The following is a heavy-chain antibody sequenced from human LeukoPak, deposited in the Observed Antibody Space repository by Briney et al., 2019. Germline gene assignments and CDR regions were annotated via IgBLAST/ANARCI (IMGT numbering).Heavy chain of an antibody. J-gene: IGHJ6*03. CDR1: GFTFDDYA. V-gene: IGHV3-9*01. D-gene: IGHD6-6*01. CDR3: AKGGSSSYYYYMDV. Sequence: GGSLRLSCAASGFTFDDYAMHWVRQAPGKGREGVSGISWNSGSIGYADSVKGRFTISRDNAKNSLYLQMNSLRAEDTALYYCAKGGSSSYYYYMDVWGKGTTVTVSS. CDR2: ISWNSGSI.